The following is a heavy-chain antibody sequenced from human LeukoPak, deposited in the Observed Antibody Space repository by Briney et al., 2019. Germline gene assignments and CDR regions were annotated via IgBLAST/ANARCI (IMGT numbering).Heavy chain of an antibody. V-gene: IGHV4-39*01. CDR3: ARGQRSRGSGSYYKYYYYYYYMDV. Sequence: SETLSLTCTVSGGSISSSSYYWGWIRQPPGKGLEWIGSIYYSGSTYYNPSLKSRVTISVDTSKNQFSLKLSSVTAADTAVYYCARGQRSRGSGSYYKYYYYYYYMDVWGKGTTVTVSS. J-gene: IGHJ6*03. CDR1: GGSISSSSYY. CDR2: IYYSGST. D-gene: IGHD3-10*01.